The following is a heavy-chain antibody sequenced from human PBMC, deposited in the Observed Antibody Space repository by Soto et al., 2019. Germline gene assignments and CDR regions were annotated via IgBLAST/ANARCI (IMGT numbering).Heavy chain of an antibody. Sequence: LXLXCAASGFTFSDXYMSWIRQAPGKGLEWVSYISSSGSTIYYADSVKGRLTISRDNAKNSLYLKMNSMRAEDTAVYYCARLSSGWNLAYWGQGTLVTVSS. D-gene: IGHD6-19*01. J-gene: IGHJ4*02. V-gene: IGHV3-11*01. CDR1: GFTFSDXY. CDR2: ISSSGSTI. CDR3: ARLSSGWNLAY.